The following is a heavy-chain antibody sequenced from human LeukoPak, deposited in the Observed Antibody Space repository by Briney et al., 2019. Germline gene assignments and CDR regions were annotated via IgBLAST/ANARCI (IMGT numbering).Heavy chain of an antibody. V-gene: IGHV4-4*02. Sequence: PSETLSLTCAVSGGSISSSNWWSWVRQPPGKGLEWIGEIYHSGSTNYNPSLKSRVTISVDKSKNRFSLKLSSVTAADTAVYYCARVGGTNYYYYGMDVWGQGTTVTVSS. CDR3: ARVGGTNYYYYGMDV. J-gene: IGHJ6*02. CDR2: IYHSGST. CDR1: GGSISSSNW. D-gene: IGHD1-1*01.